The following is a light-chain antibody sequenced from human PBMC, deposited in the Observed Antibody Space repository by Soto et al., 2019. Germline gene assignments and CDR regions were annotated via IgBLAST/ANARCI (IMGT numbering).Light chain of an antibody. CDR1: SIDIGPYDY. CDR3: SSYTRNTALV. V-gene: IGLV2-14*01. CDR2: EVT. J-gene: IGLJ1*01. Sequence: QSALTQPASVSGSPGQSITISCTGTSIDIGPYDYVSWYQQHPCKAPKLMIYEVTNRPSGVAHRFSGSKSGSTASLTISGLQAEDEADYYCSSYTRNTALVFGPGTKLTVL.